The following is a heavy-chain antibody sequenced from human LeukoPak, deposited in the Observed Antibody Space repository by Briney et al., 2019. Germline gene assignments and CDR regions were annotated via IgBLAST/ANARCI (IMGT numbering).Heavy chain of an antibody. D-gene: IGHD3-10*01. Sequence: SETLSLTCIVSGGSISSYYWSWIRQPPGKGLEWIGYIYYSGSTNYNPSLKSRVTISVDTSKNQFSLKLSSVTAADTAVYYCASYGSGSYYRADWFDPWGQGTLVTVSS. CDR2: IYYSGST. CDR1: GGSISSYY. CDR3: ASYGSGSYYRADWFDP. V-gene: IGHV4-59*01. J-gene: IGHJ5*02.